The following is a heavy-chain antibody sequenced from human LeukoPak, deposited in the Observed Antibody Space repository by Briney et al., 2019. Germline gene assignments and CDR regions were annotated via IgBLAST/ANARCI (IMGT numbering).Heavy chain of an antibody. CDR2: ISSSSSYI. CDR1: GFTFSSYS. V-gene: IGHV3-21*01. CDR3: AKVATVTSGDDY. D-gene: IGHD4-11*01. Sequence: GGSLRLSCAASGFTFSSYSMNRVRQAPGKGLEWVSSISSSSSYIYYADSVKGRFTISRDNSKNTLYLQMNSLRAEDTAVYYCAKVATVTSGDDYWGQGTLVTVSS. J-gene: IGHJ4*02.